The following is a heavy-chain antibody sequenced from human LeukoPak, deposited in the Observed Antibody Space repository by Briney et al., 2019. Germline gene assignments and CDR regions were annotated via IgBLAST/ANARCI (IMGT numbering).Heavy chain of an antibody. CDR1: GVSISSSNSY. CDR2: IYYSGNT. CDR3: ARQTGSGLFILP. Sequence: SETLSLTCTVSGVSISSSNSYWGWIRQPPGKGLEWLGSIYYSGNTYYNASLKSQVSISIDTSKNQFSLRLTSVTAADTAVYYCARQTGSGLFILPGGQGTLVTVSS. V-gene: IGHV4-39*01. D-gene: IGHD3/OR15-3a*01. J-gene: IGHJ4*02.